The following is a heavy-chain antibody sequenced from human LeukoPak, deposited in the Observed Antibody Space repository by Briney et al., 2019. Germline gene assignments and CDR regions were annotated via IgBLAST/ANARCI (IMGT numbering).Heavy chain of an antibody. CDR2: IKSKTDGGTT. J-gene: IGHJ3*02. CDR3: TSRGKYYYDSSGLTTFDI. Sequence: GGSLRLSCAASGFTFSNAWMSWVRQAPGKGLEWVGRIKSKTDGGTTDYAAPVKGRFTISRDDSKNTLYLQMNSLKTEDTAVYYCTSRGKYYYDSSGLTTFDIWGQGTMVTVSS. CDR1: GFTFSNAW. D-gene: IGHD3-22*01. V-gene: IGHV3-15*01.